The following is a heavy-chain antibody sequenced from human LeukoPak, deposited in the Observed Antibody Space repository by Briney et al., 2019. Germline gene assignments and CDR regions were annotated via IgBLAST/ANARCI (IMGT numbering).Heavy chain of an antibody. CDR2: INHSGST. J-gene: IGHJ4*02. CDR1: GDSMSTYY. CDR3: ARHRIDIDSSGYPDY. Sequence: PSETLSLTCTVSGDSMSTYYWSWIRQPARKGLEWIGEINHSGSTNYNPSLKSRVTISVDTSKNQFSLKLSSVTAADTAVYYCARHRIDIDSSGYPDYWGQGTLVTVSS. D-gene: IGHD3-22*01. V-gene: IGHV4-34*01.